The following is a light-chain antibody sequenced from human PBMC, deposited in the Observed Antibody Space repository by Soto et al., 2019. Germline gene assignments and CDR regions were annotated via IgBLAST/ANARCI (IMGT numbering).Light chain of an antibody. Sequence: QSVLTQPRSVSGSPGQSVTISCTGTSNGVGNYNYVSWYQQHPGKAPKLMIFDVSKRPSGVPDRFSGSKSGNTASLTISGLQAEDEADYYCCSYAGSYTFDVFGTGTKLTVL. J-gene: IGLJ1*01. CDR2: DVS. CDR1: SNGVGNYNY. CDR3: CSYAGSYTFDV. V-gene: IGLV2-11*01.